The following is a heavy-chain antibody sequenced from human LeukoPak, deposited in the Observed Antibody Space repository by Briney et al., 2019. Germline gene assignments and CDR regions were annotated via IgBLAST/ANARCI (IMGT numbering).Heavy chain of an antibody. V-gene: IGHV1-46*01. CDR3: ATTTEGGWRFYYYYYMDV. CDR1: GYTFTSYY. Sequence: ASVTVSCKASGYTFTSYYMHWVRQAPGQGLEWMGIINPSSGSTSYAQKFQGRVTMTRDMSTSTVYMELSSLRSEDTAVYYCATTTEGGWRFYYYYYMDVWGKGTTVTVSS. CDR2: INPSSGST. D-gene: IGHD6-19*01. J-gene: IGHJ6*03.